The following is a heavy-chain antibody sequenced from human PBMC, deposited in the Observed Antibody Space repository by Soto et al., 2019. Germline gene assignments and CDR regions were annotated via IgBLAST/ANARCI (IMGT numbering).Heavy chain of an antibody. Sequence: EVQLVESGGGLVQPGRSLRLSCAASGFTFDDYAMHWVRQAPGKGLEWVSGISWNSGSIGYADSVKGRFTISRDNAKNPLYLQMNSLRAEDTALYYCAKGASPSRYYYYYMDVWGKGTTVTVSS. CDR1: GFTFDDYA. J-gene: IGHJ6*03. V-gene: IGHV3-9*01. CDR2: ISWNSGSI. D-gene: IGHD2-21*01. CDR3: AKGASPSRYYYYYMDV.